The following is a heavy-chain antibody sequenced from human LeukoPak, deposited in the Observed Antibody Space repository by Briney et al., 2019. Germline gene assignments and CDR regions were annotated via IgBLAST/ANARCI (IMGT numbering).Heavy chain of an antibody. D-gene: IGHD6-13*01. J-gene: IGHJ4*02. CDR1: GGSISSSSYY. Sequence: SETLSLTCTVSGGSISSSSYYWGWIRQPPGKGLEWIGSIYYSGSTYYNPSLKSRVTISVDTSKNQFSLKLSSVTAADTAMYYCARVVAAAVLDYWGQGTLVTVSS. CDR2: IYYSGST. CDR3: ARVVAAAVLDY. V-gene: IGHV4-39*07.